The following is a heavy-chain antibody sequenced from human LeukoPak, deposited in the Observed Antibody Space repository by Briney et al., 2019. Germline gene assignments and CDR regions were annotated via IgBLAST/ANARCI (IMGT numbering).Heavy chain of an antibody. CDR1: GYTFTGYY. V-gene: IGHV1-2*04. J-gene: IGHJ4*02. CDR3: ARANSSGWYGY. Sequence: ASVRVSCKASGYTFTGYYMHWVRQAPGQGLEWMGWINPNSGGTNYAQKFQGWVTMTRDTSISTAYMELSRLRSDDTAVYYCARANSSGWYGYWGQGTLVTVSS. CDR2: INPNSGGT. D-gene: IGHD6-19*01.